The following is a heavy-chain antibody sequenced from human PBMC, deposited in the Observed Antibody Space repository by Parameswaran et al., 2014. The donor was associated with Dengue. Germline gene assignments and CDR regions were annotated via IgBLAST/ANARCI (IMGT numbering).Heavy chain of an antibody. CDR2: ISSHSVSI. D-gene: IGHD1-26*01. J-gene: IGHJ3*01. CDR1: IFTFGDYA. Sequence: LKISCAASIFTFGDYAMHWVRQVPGKGLEWVSGISSHSVSISYADSVKGRFTISRDNSKNSLYLQMDTLRPEDTALYYCAKGREQTIVVPDAFDVWGLGTMVTVSS. CDR3: AKGREQTIVVPDAFDV. V-gene: IGHV3-9*01.